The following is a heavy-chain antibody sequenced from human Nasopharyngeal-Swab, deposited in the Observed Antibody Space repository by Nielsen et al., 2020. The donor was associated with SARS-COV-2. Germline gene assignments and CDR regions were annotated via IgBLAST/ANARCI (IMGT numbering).Heavy chain of an antibody. V-gene: IGHV1-46*01. CDR1: GDTITSYY. CDR3: AREQLRDDAFDI. CDR2: INPSGGSK. Sequence: ASAKNSCKASGDTITSYYMHWVRQAPGQGLEWMGIINPSGGSKSYAQKFQGRVTMIRDTSTSTAYMELSSLRSEDTDVYYCAREQLRDDAFDIWGQGTMVTVSS. D-gene: IGHD1-1*01. J-gene: IGHJ3*02.